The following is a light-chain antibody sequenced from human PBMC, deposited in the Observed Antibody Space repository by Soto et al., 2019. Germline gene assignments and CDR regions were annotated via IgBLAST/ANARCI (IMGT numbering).Light chain of an antibody. Sequence: EIVLTQSPPTLSLSPGERATLSCRASQSVSSYLAWYQQKPGQAPRLLVYDASNRATGIPARFSGSGSGTDFTLTISSLEPGDFAVYYCQQRSNWPVTFGQGTKVEIK. V-gene: IGKV3-11*01. CDR3: QQRSNWPVT. CDR1: QSVSSY. J-gene: IGKJ1*01. CDR2: DAS.